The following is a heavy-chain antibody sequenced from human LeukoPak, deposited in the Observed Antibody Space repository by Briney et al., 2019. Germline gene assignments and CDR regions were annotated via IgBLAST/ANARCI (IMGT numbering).Heavy chain of an antibody. CDR2: IYPSGTT. Sequence: SETLSLTCTVSGGSISSYYWSWIRQPAGKGLEWIGRIYPSGTTHYNPSLKSRVTMSVDTSKNQFSLKVTSVTAADTAVYYCADDYGDWGKGTLVSVSS. V-gene: IGHV4-4*07. J-gene: IGHJ4*02. D-gene: IGHD4-17*01. CDR1: GGSISSYY. CDR3: ADDYGD.